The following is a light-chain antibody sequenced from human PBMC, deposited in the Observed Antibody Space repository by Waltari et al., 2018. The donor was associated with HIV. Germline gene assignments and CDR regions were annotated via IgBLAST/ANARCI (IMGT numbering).Light chain of an antibody. J-gene: IGLJ3*02. Sequence: QTVVTQEPSLTVSPGGTVTLTCASSTGAVTSGYSPNWFQQKPGQAPRALIYGTTNKRSGTPARFSGSLLGGKAALTLSGVQPEDEAEYYCLLYYGGAWVFGGGTKLTVL. CDR2: GTT. V-gene: IGLV7-43*01. CDR1: TGAVTSGYS. CDR3: LLYYGGAWV.